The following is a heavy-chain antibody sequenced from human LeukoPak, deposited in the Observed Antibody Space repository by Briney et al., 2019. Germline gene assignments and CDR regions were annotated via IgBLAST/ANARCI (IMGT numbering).Heavy chain of an antibody. J-gene: IGHJ2*01. D-gene: IGHD3-3*01. CDR1: GGSISSYY. Sequence: SETLSLTCTVSGGSISSYYWSWIRQPPGKGLEWIGYIYYSGSTNYNPSLKSRVTISVDTSKNQFSLKLSSVTAADTAVYYCARVEWLLDWYFDLWGRGTLVTVSS. CDR3: ARVEWLLDWYFDL. V-gene: IGHV4-59*01. CDR2: IYYSGST.